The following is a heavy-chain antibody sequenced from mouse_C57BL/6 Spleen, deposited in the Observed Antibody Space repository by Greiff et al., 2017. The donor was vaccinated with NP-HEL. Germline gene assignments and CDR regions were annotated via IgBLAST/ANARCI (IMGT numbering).Heavy chain of an antibody. CDR3: ARQIYDGHYFDY. V-gene: IGHV1-76*01. D-gene: IGHD2-3*01. Sequence: QVQLKQSGAELVRPGASVKLSCKASGYTFTDYYINWVKQRPGQGLEWIARIYPGSGNTYYNEKFKGKAKLTAEKSSSTAYMQLSSLTSEDSAVYFCARQIYDGHYFDYWGQGTTLTVSS. CDR2: IYPGSGNT. J-gene: IGHJ2*01. CDR1: GYTFTDYY.